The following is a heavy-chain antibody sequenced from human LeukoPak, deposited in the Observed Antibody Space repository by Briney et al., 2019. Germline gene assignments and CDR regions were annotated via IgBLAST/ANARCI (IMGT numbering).Heavy chain of an antibody. D-gene: IGHD1-14*01. J-gene: IGHJ4*02. V-gene: IGHV4-31*03. Sequence: SETLSLTCTVSGDSISSGGYYWSWIRQPPGKGLEWIGYTYYSGSTYYNPSLKSRVTISVDTSKNQFSLKLSSVTAADTAVYYCASCIKVSRSFDSWGQGTLITVSS. CDR2: TYYSGST. CDR1: GDSISSGGYY. CDR3: ASCIKVSRSFDS.